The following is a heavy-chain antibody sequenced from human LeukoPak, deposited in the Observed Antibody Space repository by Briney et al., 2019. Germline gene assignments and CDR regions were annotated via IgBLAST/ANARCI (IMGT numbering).Heavy chain of an antibody. J-gene: IGHJ6*03. CDR2: INAYNGNT. V-gene: IGHV1-18*01. D-gene: IGHD3-10*01. Sequence: ASVKVSCKASGYTFTSYGISWVRQAPGQGLEWMGWINAYNGNTNYAQKLQGRVTMTTDTSTSTAYMELRSLRSDDTAVYYCARQGSGSYYYYYMDVWGKGTTVTVSS. CDR3: ARQGSGSYYYYYMDV. CDR1: GYTFTSYG.